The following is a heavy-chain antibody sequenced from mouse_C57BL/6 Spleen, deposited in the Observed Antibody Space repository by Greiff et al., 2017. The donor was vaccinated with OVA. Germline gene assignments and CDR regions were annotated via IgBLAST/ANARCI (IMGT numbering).Heavy chain of an antibody. CDR1: GYTFTSYW. D-gene: IGHD3-1*01. Sequence: QVQLQQSGAELVRPGTSVKLSCKASGYTFTSYWMHWVKQRPGQGLEWIGVIDPSDSYTNYNQKFKGKATLTVDTSSSTAYMQLSSLTSEDSAVYYCARSGSYRSAMDYWGQGTSVTVSS. CDR2: IDPSDSYT. V-gene: IGHV1-59*01. CDR3: ARSGSYRSAMDY. J-gene: IGHJ4*01.